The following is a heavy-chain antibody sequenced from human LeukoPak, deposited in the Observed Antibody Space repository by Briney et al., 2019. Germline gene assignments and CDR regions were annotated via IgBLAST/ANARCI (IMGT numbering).Heavy chain of an antibody. CDR1: GFTFITYA. D-gene: IGHD6-13*01. V-gene: IGHV3-30*02. Sequence: PGGSLRLSCVASGFTFITYAMQWVRQAPGKGLEWVAFIRYDGSDEYYADSVKGRFTISRDNSKNTLYLQMNSLRAEDTAVYYCARETGIAAAAPDYWGQGTLVTVSS. CDR2: IRYDGSDE. J-gene: IGHJ4*02. CDR3: ARETGIAAAAPDY.